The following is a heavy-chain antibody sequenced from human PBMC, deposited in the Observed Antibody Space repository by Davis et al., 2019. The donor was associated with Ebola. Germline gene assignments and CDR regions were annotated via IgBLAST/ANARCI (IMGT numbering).Heavy chain of an antibody. CDR3: AKDRVAAAGTPLDS. D-gene: IGHD6-13*01. CDR1: GFTFSSYT. V-gene: IGHV3-23*01. Sequence: PGGSLRLSCAASGFTFSSYTMTWVRQVPGKGLEWVSSITGSGYTKYYADSLKARFTISRDSSTNTLYLHMNSLRLEDTAIYYCAKDRVAAAGTPLDSWGQGTLVTVSS. CDR2: ITGSGYTK. J-gene: IGHJ4*02.